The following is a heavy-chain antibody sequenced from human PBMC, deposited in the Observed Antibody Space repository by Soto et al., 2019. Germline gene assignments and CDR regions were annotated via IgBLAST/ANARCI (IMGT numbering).Heavy chain of an antibody. CDR2: MNPNSGNT. Sequence: GASVKVSCKASGYTFTSYDINWVRQATGQGLEWMGWMNPNSGNTGYAQKFQGRVTMTRNTSISTAYMELSSLRSEDTAVYYCARGLRFAHRNNWFDPWGQGTLVTVSS. D-gene: IGHD3-16*01. J-gene: IGHJ5*02. V-gene: IGHV1-8*01. CDR1: GYTFTSYD. CDR3: ARGLRFAHRNNWFDP.